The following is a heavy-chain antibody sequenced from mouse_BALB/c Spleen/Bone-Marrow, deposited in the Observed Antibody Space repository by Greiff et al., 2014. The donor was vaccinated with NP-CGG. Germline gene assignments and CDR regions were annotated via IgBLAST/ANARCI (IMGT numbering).Heavy chain of an antibody. Sequence: VHVKQSGAELVKPGASVKLSCTASGFNIKDTYMHWVKQRPEQGLEWIGRIDPANGYTYYAPKFQGKATITADTSSNTAYLQLSSLTSEDTAVYYCASKKNYYAMDYWGQGTSVTVSS. CDR3: ASKKNYYAMDY. CDR1: GFNIKDTY. V-gene: IGHV14-3*02. J-gene: IGHJ4*01. CDR2: IDPANGYT.